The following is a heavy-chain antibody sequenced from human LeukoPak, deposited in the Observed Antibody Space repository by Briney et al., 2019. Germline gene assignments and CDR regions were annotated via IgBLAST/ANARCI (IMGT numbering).Heavy chain of an antibody. Sequence: ASVKVSCKASGYTFTGHYMHLVRQAPGPGLEWMGWINPNSGGTNYAQKFQRRVTITRDASISTAYMELSRLRSDDTAVYYCARVGVAARPYIFDYWGQGTLVTVSS. CDR1: GYTFTGHY. J-gene: IGHJ4*02. D-gene: IGHD6-6*01. V-gene: IGHV1-2*02. CDR3: ARVGVAARPYIFDY. CDR2: INPNSGGT.